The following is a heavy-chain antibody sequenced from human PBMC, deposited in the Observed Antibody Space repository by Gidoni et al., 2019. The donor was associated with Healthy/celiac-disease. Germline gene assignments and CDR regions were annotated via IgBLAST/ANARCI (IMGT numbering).Heavy chain of an antibody. CDR2: ISGSGGST. Sequence: EVQLLESGGGLVQPGGSLRVSCAASGFTFSSYVMSWVRQAPGKGLEWVSAISGSGGSTYYADAVKGRFTISRDNSKNTLYLQMHSRRAEDSAVYYCAKVRRSSGWYYWGQGTLVTVSS. D-gene: IGHD6-19*01. CDR3: AKVRRSSGWYY. V-gene: IGHV3-23*01. J-gene: IGHJ4*02. CDR1: GFTFSSYV.